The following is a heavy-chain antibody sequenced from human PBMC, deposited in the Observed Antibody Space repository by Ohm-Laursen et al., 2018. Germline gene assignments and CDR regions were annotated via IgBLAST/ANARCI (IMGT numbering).Heavy chain of an antibody. Sequence: TLSLTWTVSGGSISSGGYYWSWIRQHPGKGLEWIGYIYYSGSTYYNPSLKSRVTISVDTSKNQFSLKLSSVTAADTAVYYCARGDIVSTSGWFDPWGQGTLVTVSS. J-gene: IGHJ5*02. V-gene: IGHV4-31*02. CDR3: ARGDIVSTSGWFDP. CDR1: GGSISSGGYY. D-gene: IGHD2-15*01. CDR2: IYYSGST.